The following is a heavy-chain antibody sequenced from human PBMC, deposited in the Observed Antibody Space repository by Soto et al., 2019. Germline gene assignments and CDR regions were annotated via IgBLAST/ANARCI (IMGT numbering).Heavy chain of an antibody. J-gene: IGHJ6*02. D-gene: IGHD6-13*01. CDR2: ISAFNGAT. CDR3: ARGGYSSSWYGPVYYYYGMDV. V-gene: IGHV1-18*01. Sequence: ASVKVSCKASGYTFTRFGISWVRQAPGQGLEWMGWISAFNGATNYAQKFQDRVTMTTDTSTSTAYMELRSLRSDDTAVYYCARGGYSSSWYGPVYYYYGMDVWGQGTTVTVSS. CDR1: GYTFTRFG.